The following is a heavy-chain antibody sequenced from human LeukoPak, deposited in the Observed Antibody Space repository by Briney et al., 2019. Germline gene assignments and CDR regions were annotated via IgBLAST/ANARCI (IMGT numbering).Heavy chain of an antibody. V-gene: IGHV1-18*01. CDR2: ISGYNGKT. CDR1: GFTFTSHI. CDR3: ARDQDYYDSSGYYYDFDY. Sequence: AASVKVSCKASGFTFTSHIITWVRQAPGQGLEWMGWISGYNGKTNYAQNLQGRVTMTMDTSTSTVYMDLRSLRSDDTAVYYCARDQDYYDSSGYYYDFDYWGQGTLVTVSS. D-gene: IGHD3-22*01. J-gene: IGHJ4*02.